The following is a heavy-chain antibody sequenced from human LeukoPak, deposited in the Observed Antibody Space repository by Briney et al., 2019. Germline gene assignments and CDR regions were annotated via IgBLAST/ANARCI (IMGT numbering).Heavy chain of an antibody. CDR3: ARKWFGELFSQVPDAFDI. CDR2: INPNSGGT. D-gene: IGHD3-10*01. Sequence: GASVKVSCKASGYTFTGYYMHWVRQAPGQGLEWMGWINPNSGGTNYAQKFQGRVTMTRDTSISTAYMELSRLRSDDTAVYYCARKWFGELFSQVPDAFDIWGQGTMVTVSS. CDR1: GYTFTGYY. V-gene: IGHV1-2*02. J-gene: IGHJ3*02.